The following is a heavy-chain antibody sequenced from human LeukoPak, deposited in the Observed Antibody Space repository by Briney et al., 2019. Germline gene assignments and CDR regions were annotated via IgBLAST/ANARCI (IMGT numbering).Heavy chain of an antibody. CDR2: IYYSGST. D-gene: IGHD2-2*02. J-gene: IGHJ4*02. CDR3: ARYARYCSSTSCYIGSGGY. V-gene: IGHV4-39*01. CDR1: GGSISSSSYY. Sequence: SETLSLTCTVSGGSISSSSYYWGWIRQPPGKGLEWIGSIYYSGSTYYNPSLKSRVTISVDTSKNQFSLKLSSVTAADTAVYYCARYARYCSSTSCYIGSGGYWGQGTLVTVSS.